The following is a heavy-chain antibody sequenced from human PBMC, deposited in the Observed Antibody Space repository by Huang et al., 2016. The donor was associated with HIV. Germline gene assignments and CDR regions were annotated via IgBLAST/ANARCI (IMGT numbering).Heavy chain of an antibody. CDR3: ARDRKYDNAWYWFDP. D-gene: IGHD1-1*01. J-gene: IGHJ5*02. Sequence: QVPLVQSGAEVKKPGSSVRVSCAASGGTFSSYASNWVRQAPGQGLEWMGGISPIFGTPNYAQKFQGRVTSAADESTSTAYMELSSLRSDDTAVYYCARDRKYDNAWYWFDPWGQGTLVTVSS. V-gene: IGHV1-69*01. CDR2: ISPIFGTP. CDR1: GGTFSSYA.